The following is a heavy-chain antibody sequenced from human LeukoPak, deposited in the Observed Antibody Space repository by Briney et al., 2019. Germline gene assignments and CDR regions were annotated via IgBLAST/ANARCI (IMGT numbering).Heavy chain of an antibody. CDR2: ISAYNDDA. CDR1: GYTFTTYR. Sequence: GASVKVSCKASGYTFTTYRISWVRQAPGQGLEWMGWISAYNDDAHYAQKLQGRVTMTRNTSISTAYMELSSLRSEDTAVYYCARGGSGIMITFGGVDYWGQGTLVTVSS. CDR3: ARGGSGIMITFGGVDY. D-gene: IGHD3-16*01. V-gene: IGHV1-18*01. J-gene: IGHJ4*02.